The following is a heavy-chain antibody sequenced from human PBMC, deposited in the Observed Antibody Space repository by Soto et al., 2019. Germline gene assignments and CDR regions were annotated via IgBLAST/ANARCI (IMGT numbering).Heavy chain of an antibody. CDR1: GFTFSSYW. V-gene: IGHV3-7*01. CDR3: ARDIVLVPAAQYYFAY. CDR2: IKQDGSEK. D-gene: IGHD2-2*01. J-gene: IGHJ4*02. Sequence: GGSLRLCCAASGFTFSSYWMSWVRQAPGKGLEWVANIKQDGSEKYYVDSVKGRFTISRDNAKNSLYLQMNSLRAEDTAVYYCARDIVLVPAAQYYFAYWGQGTLVTVSS.